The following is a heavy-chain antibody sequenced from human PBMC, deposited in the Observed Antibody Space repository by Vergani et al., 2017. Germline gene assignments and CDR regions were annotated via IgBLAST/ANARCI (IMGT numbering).Heavy chain of an antibody. V-gene: IGHV4-39*07. Sequence: QLQLQESGPGLVKPSETLSLTCTVSGGSISSSSYYWGWIRQPPGKGLEWIGSIYYSGSTYYNPSLKRRVTISVDTSKNQFSLKLSSVTAADTAVYYCARDRITMVRATDEGDGMDVWGQGTTVTVSS. CDR1: GGSISSSSYY. D-gene: IGHD3-10*01. CDR3: ARDRITMVRATDEGDGMDV. J-gene: IGHJ6*02. CDR2: IYYSGST.